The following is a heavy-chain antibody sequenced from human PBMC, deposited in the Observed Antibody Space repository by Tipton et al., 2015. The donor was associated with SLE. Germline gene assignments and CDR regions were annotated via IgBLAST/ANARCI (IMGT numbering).Heavy chain of an antibody. J-gene: IGHJ4*02. CDR1: GGTFSGYT. V-gene: IGHV1-69*18. D-gene: IGHD4/OR15-4a*01. Sequence: QLVQSGAEVKKPGSSVKVSCKASGGTFSGYTIHWVRQAPGQGLEWMGRIIPIFSTTNYAQKFQGRVTITADESASTAYMELSSLRSEDTAVYYCARGPQVLDYWGLGTLVTVSS. CDR3: ARGPQVLDY. CDR2: IIPIFSTT.